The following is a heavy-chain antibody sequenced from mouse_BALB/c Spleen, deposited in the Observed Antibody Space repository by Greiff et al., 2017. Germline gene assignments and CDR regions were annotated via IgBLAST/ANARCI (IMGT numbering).Heavy chain of an antibody. CDR3: ARLGGGYVYAMDY. J-gene: IGHJ4*01. V-gene: IGHV1-80*01. CDR2: IYPGDGDT. D-gene: IGHD2-14*01. CDR1: GYAFSSYW. Sequence: VKLVESGAELVRPGSSVKISCKASGYAFSSYWMNWVKQRPGQGLEWIGQIYPGDGDTNYNGKFKGKATLTADKSSSTAYMQLSSLTSEDSAVYFCARLGGGYVYAMDYWGQGTSVTVSS.